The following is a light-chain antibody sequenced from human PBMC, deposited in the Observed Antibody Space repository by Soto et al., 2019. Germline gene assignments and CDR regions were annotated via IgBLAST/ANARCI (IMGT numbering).Light chain of an antibody. CDR3: QQRSKWPPIT. CDR1: QSVSSY. V-gene: IGKV3-11*01. Sequence: EIVLTQSPATLSLSPGERATLSCRASQSVSSYLAWYQQKPGQAPRLLIYDASNRATGITARFSGSGSGTEFTLTISSLEPADFAVYYCQQRSKWPPITFGQGTRLEIK. CDR2: DAS. J-gene: IGKJ5*01.